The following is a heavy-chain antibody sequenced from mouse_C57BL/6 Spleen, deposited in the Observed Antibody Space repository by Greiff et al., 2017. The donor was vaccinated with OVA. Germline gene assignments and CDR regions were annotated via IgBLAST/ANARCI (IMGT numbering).Heavy chain of an antibody. CDR1: GYTFTSYW. D-gene: IGHD1-1*01. J-gene: IGHJ1*03. V-gene: IGHV1-64*01. CDR3: ARSPPYYGSSYWYFDV. Sequence: QLQQPGAELVKPGASVKLSCKASGYTFTSYWMHWVKQRPGQGLEWIGMIHPNSGSTNYNEKFKSKATLTVDKSSSTAYMQLSSLTSEDSAVYYCARSPPYYGSSYWYFDVWGTGTTVTVSS. CDR2: IHPNSGST.